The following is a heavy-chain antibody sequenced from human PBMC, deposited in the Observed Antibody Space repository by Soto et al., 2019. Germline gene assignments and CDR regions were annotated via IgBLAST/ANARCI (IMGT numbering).Heavy chain of an antibody. V-gene: IGHV3-21*01. CDR3: ARDSGDYSNYFDY. D-gene: IGHD4-4*01. J-gene: IGHJ4*02. CDR1: GFTFSSYS. Sequence: GGSLRLSCAASGFTFSSYSMNWVRQAPGKGLEWVSSISSSSSYIYYADSVKGRFTISRDNAKNSLYLQMNSLRAEDTAVYYCARDSGDYSNYFDYWGQGTLVTVSS. CDR2: ISSSSSYI.